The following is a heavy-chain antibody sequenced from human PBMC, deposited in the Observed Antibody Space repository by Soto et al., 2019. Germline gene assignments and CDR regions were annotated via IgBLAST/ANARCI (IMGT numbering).Heavy chain of an antibody. D-gene: IGHD2-15*01. CDR1: GYTFTGYY. J-gene: IGHJ4*02. V-gene: IGHV1-2*02. Sequence: ASVKVSCKASGYTFTGYYMHWVRQAPGQGLEWMGWINPNSGGTNYAQKFQGRVTMTRDTSISTAYMELSRLRSDDTAVYYCARAAYCSGGSCYRPHFDYWGQGTLVTVSS. CDR3: ARAAYCSGGSCYRPHFDY. CDR2: INPNSGGT.